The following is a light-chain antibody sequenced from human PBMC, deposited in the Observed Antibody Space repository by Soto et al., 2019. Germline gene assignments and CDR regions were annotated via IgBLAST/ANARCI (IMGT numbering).Light chain of an antibody. CDR3: ISYTSSSTLYV. V-gene: IGLV2-14*01. CDR2: DVS. Sequence: QSALTQPASVSGSPGQSITISCTGTSSDVGGYNYVSWYQQHPGKAPKLMIHDVSNRPSGVSNRFSGSKSGNTASLTISGLQAEDEADYYCISYTSSSTLYVFGTGTKVTVL. J-gene: IGLJ1*01. CDR1: SSDVGGYNY.